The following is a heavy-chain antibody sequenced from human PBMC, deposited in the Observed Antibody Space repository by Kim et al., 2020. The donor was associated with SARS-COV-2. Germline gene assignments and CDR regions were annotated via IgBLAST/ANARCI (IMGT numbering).Heavy chain of an antibody. CDR3: ALVGPPEGSGGSLNGFDI. J-gene: IGHJ3*02. V-gene: IGHV3-23*01. D-gene: IGHD3-16*01. Sequence: VKGRFTIARDNSKNTLYLQMNSLRAEDTAVYYCALVGPPEGSGGSLNGFDIWGQGTMVTVSS.